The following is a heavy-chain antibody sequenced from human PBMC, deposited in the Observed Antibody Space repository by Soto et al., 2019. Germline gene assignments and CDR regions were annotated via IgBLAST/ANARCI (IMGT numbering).Heavy chain of an antibody. CDR3: SRVGGSTWH. D-gene: IGHD1-26*01. CDR2: INSDGSST. Sequence: GGSLRLSCAASGFTFSSYWMHWVRQVPGKGLVWVSRINSDGSSTNYADFVKGRFAISRDNAKNTLYLQMNSLRVEDTAVYYCSRVGGSTWHWGQGALVTVSS. CDR1: GFTFSSYW. V-gene: IGHV3-74*01. J-gene: IGHJ4*02.